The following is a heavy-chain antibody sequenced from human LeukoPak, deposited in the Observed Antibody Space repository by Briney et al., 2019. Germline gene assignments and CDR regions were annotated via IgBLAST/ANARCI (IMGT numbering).Heavy chain of an antibody. CDR3: ARDRGYSYGKFDY. CDR2: ISSSSSTI. J-gene: IGHJ4*02. CDR1: GFTFSSYS. V-gene: IGHV3-48*04. Sequence: GGSLRLSCAASGFTFSSYSMNWVRQAPGKGLEWVSYISSSSSTIYYTDSVKGRFTISRDNAKNSLYLQMNSLRAEDTAVYYCARDRGYSYGKFDYWGQGTLVTVSS. D-gene: IGHD5-18*01.